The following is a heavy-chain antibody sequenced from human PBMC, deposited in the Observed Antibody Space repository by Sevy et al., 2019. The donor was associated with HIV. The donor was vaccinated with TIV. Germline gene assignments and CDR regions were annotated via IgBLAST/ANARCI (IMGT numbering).Heavy chain of an antibody. CDR1: GFTLSSYG. D-gene: IGHD3-3*01. V-gene: IGHV3-33*01. CDR3: ARDRLGITISAEWGGGMDV. J-gene: IGHJ6*02. Sequence: GGSLRLSCAASGFTLSSYGMHWVRQAPGKGLEWVAVIRYDGSNKYYADSVKGRFTISRDNSKNTLYLQMNSLRAEDTVVYYCARDRLGITISAEWGGGMDVWGQGTTVTVSS. CDR2: IRYDGSNK.